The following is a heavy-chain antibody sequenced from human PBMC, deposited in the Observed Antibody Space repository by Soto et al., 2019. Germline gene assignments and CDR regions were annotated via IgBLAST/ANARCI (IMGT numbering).Heavy chain of an antibody. Sequence: SETLSLTCTVSGGSISSYYWSWIRQPPGKGLEWIGYIYYSGSTNYNPSLKSRVTISVDTSKNQFSPKLSSVTAADTAVYYCAGWGLELHSFDYWGQGTLVTVSS. CDR1: GGSISSYY. V-gene: IGHV4-59*01. J-gene: IGHJ4*02. CDR2: IYYSGST. CDR3: AGWGLELHSFDY. D-gene: IGHD1-7*01.